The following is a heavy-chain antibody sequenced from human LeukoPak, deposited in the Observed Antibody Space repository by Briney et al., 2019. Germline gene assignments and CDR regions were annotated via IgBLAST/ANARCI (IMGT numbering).Heavy chain of an antibody. J-gene: IGHJ4*02. D-gene: IGHD3/OR15-3a*01. Sequence: PSETLSLTCTVSGDSISSGPYYWGWIRQPPGKGLEWIGNKNTYYNPSLKSRVTISIDTSNNQFYLKLSSLTAADTAVYYCARQTGSGLFILPGGQGTLVTVSS. CDR1: GDSISSGPYY. CDR2: KNT. V-gene: IGHV4-39*01. CDR3: ARQTGSGLFILP.